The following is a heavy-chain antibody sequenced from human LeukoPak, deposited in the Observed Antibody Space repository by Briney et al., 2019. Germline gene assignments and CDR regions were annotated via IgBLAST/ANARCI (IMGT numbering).Heavy chain of an antibody. D-gene: IGHD3-22*01. J-gene: IGHJ4*02. Sequence: SETLSLTCAVYGGSFSGYYWSWIRQPPGKGLEWIGEINHSGSTNYNPSLKSRVTISVDTSKSRVSLKLSSVTAADTGVYYCAREGGRFTVSVVVLDHWGQGTQVTVSS. CDR2: INHSGST. CDR3: AREGGRFTVSVVVLDH. CDR1: GGSFSGYY. V-gene: IGHV4-34*01.